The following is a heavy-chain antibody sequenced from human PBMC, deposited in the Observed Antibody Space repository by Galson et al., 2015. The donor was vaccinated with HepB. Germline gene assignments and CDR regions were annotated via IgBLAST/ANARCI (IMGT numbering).Heavy chain of an antibody. CDR3: ARDRAYCGGDCYEGYYFDY. D-gene: IGHD2-21*01. CDR1: GYTFTSYY. CDR2: INPNSGGT. V-gene: IGHV1-2*02. J-gene: IGHJ4*02. Sequence: SVKVSCKASGYTFTSYYMHWVRQAPGQGLEWMGWINPNSGGTNYAQKFQGRVTMTRDTSISTAYMELSRLRSDDTAVYYCARDRAYCGGDCYEGYYFDYWGQGTLVTVSS.